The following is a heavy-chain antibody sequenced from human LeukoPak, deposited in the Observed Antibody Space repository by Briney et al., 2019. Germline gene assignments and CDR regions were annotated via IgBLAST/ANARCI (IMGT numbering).Heavy chain of an antibody. CDR2: ISSNGGST. Sequence: GGSLRLSCAASGFTFSSYAMHWVRQAPGKGLEYVSAISSNGGSTYYANSVKGRFTISRDNSKNTLYHQMGSLRAEDMAVYYCARDSRDGDYDYWGQGTLVTVSS. CDR3: ARDSRDGDYDY. J-gene: IGHJ4*02. D-gene: IGHD4-17*01. V-gene: IGHV3-64*01. CDR1: GFTFSSYA.